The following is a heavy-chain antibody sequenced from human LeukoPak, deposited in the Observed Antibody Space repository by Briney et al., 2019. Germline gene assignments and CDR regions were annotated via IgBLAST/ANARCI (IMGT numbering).Heavy chain of an antibody. CDR1: GGSISSSSYY. D-gene: IGHD5-24*01. CDR3: ATISGRDGYNYFDY. V-gene: IGHV4-39*01. CDR2: IYYSGST. J-gene: IGHJ4*02. Sequence: PSETLSLTCTVSGGSISSSSYYWGWIRQPPGKGLDWIGSIYYSGSTYYNPSLKSRVTISVDTSKNQFSLKLSSLTAADTAVYYCATISGRDGYNYFDYWGQGTLVTVSS.